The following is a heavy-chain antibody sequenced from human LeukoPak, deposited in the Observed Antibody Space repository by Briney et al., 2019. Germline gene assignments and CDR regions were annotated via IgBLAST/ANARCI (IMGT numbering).Heavy chain of an antibody. CDR1: GFTSSTYS. Sequence: PGGSLRLSCAASGFTSSTYSMNWVRQAPGKGLEWVSSISSSSTYIYYADSVKGRFTISRDNAKNSLYLQMNSLRAEDTAVYYCAREQEWMVKGDYWGQGTLVTVS. D-gene: IGHD6-19*01. CDR2: ISSSSTYI. J-gene: IGHJ4*02. CDR3: AREQEWMVKGDY. V-gene: IGHV3-21*01.